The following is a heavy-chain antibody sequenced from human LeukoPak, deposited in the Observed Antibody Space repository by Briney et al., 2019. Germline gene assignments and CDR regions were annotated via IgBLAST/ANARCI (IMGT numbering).Heavy chain of an antibody. D-gene: IGHD2/OR15-2a*01. Sequence: PGGSLRLSCVASGFTFSRYAMNWVRQTPGKRLEWISLIGTDGTRTHYADSVKGRFIISRDNSKNTLFLQMYSVRTEDTAVYYCAKDLDSTDLYDNADWGQGTLVTVSS. CDR2: IGTDGTRT. CDR1: GFTFSRYA. V-gene: IGHV3-23*01. J-gene: IGHJ1*01. CDR3: AKDLDSTDLYDNAD.